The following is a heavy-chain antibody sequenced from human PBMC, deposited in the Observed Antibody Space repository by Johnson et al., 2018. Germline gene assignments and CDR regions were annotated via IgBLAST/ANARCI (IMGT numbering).Heavy chain of an antibody. CDR2: IYSGGST. CDR1: GFTVSSNY. D-gene: IGHD4/OR15-4a*01. V-gene: IGHV3-66*02. J-gene: IGHJ6*02. CDR3: SRDRRNGYGDYYYYYGMDV. Sequence: VQLVQSGGGLVQPGGSLRLSCAASGFTVSSNYMSWVRQAPGKGLEWVSVIYSGGSTYYADSVKGRFTISRDNSKNTLYLQMNSLRAGDTAVYYCSRDRRNGYGDYYYYYGMDVWGQGTTVTVSS.